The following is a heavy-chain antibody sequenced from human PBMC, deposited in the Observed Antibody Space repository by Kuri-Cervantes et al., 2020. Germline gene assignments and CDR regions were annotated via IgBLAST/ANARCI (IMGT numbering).Heavy chain of an antibody. Sequence: GESLKISCAASGSTFSSYGMHWVRQAPGKGLEWVVVIWYDGSNKYYADSVKGRFTISRDNSKNTLYLQMNSLRAEDTALYYCARVSGTYSYNAFDYWGQGTLVTVSS. CDR1: GSTFSSYG. D-gene: IGHD3-3*01. V-gene: IGHV3-33*01. CDR2: IWYDGSNK. CDR3: ARVSGTYSYNAFDY. J-gene: IGHJ4*02.